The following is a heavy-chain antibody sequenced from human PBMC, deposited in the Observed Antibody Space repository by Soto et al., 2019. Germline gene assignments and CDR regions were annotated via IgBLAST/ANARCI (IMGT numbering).Heavy chain of an antibody. CDR2: ISGSGGST. V-gene: IGHV3-23*01. J-gene: IGHJ4*02. CDR3: ASGLNTYYDFWRGYIRVDY. CDR1: GFTFSSYA. D-gene: IGHD3-3*01. Sequence: EVQLLESGGGLVQPGGSLRLSCAASGFTFSSYAMSWVRQAPGKGLEWVSAISGSGGSTYYADSVKGRFTISRDNVKNARYLHMDSRRAEDPAVYYRASGLNTYYDFWRGYIRVDYWGQGAMVTVSS.